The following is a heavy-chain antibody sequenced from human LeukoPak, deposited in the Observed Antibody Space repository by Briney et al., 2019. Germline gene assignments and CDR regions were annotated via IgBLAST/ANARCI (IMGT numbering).Heavy chain of an antibody. CDR3: ARVGHEDAFDI. J-gene: IGHJ3*02. CDR2: ISSSGSTI. Sequence: PGGSLRLSCAASGFTFSSYEMNWVRQAPGKGLKWVSYISSSGSTIYYADSVKGRFTISRDNAKNSLYLQMNSLRAEDTAVYYCARVGHEDAFDIWGQGTMVTVSS. CDR1: GFTFSSYE. V-gene: IGHV3-48*03.